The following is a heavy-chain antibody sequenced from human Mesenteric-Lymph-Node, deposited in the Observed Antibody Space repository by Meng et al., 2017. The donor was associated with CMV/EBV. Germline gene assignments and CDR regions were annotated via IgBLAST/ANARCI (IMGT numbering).Heavy chain of an antibody. J-gene: IGHJ4*02. CDR3: ARKIFGVIIRFDF. Sequence: SETLSLTCTVSGGSISSSSYYWGWIRQPPGKGLEWIGSIYYSGRTYHNPSLKRRVTISVDTSKNQFSLRLSSVTAADTAVYYCARKIFGVIIRFDFWGQGTLVTVSS. CDR2: IYYSGRT. CDR1: GGSISSSSYY. D-gene: IGHD3-3*01. V-gene: IGHV4-39*07.